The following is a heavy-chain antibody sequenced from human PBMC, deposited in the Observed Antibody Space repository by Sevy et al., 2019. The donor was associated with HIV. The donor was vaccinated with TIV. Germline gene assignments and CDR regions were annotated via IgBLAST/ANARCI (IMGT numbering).Heavy chain of an antibody. CDR3: ARAPSGSKGPGQYFKH. J-gene: IGHJ1*01. Sequence: ASVKVSCKTSGYTFTNYLITWVRQAPGQGLEWMGRVSARNGDKKYAKRIQGRVSMTADTSTSTAYMELRSLTSDDTAVYWCARAPSGSKGPGQYFKHWGQGTLVTVSS. D-gene: IGHD1-26*01. V-gene: IGHV1-18*01. CDR2: VSARNGDK. CDR1: GYTFTNYL.